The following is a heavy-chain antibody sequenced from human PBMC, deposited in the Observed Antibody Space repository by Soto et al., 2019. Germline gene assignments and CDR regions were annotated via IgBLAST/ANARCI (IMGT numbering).Heavy chain of an antibody. J-gene: IGHJ4*02. CDR2: ISYDGSNK. V-gene: IGHV3-30-3*01. CDR3: ARDRIDRGFCDY. CDR1: GFTFSSYA. D-gene: IGHD3-3*01. Sequence: GGSLRLSCAASGFTFSSYAMHWVRQAPGKGLEWVAVISYDGSNKYYADSVKGRFTISRDNSKNTLYLQMNSLRAEDTAVYYCARDRIDRGFCDYWGQGTLVTVSS.